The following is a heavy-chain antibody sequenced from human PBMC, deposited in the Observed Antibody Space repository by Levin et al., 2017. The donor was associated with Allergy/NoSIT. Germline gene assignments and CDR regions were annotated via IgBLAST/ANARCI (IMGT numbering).Heavy chain of an antibody. D-gene: IGHD3-22*01. CDR2: ISAGGNYI. J-gene: IGHJ6*02. CDR3: WSWAIYHYDRRAFDYFYFAMDV. Sequence: GESLKISCAASGILFSSYDMNWVRQAPGKGLEWVSSISAGGNYIYYADSVKGRFTISRDNAKNSLFLQMNSLRAEDTAVNYCWSWAIYHYDRRAFDYFYFAMDVWGQGTTVTVSS. CDR1: GILFSSYD. V-gene: IGHV3-21*01.